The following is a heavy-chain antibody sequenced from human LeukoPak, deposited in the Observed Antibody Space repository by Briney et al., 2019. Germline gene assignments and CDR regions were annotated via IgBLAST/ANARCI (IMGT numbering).Heavy chain of an antibody. CDR2: IHTSGST. CDR1: GVSISSYY. J-gene: IGHJ4*02. D-gene: IGHD3-22*01. V-gene: IGHV4-4*07. CDR3: ARDQYYYDSSGYLTFDY. Sequence: SETLSLTCNVSGVSISSYYWSWIRQPAGKGLEWIGRIHTSGSTNYNPSLKRRVTMSVDTSKNQFSLKLSSVTAADTAVYYCARDQYYYDSSGYLTFDYWVQGTLVTVSS.